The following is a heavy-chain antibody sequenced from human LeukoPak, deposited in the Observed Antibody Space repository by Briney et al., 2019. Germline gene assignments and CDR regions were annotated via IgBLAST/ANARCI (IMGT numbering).Heavy chain of an antibody. Sequence: SETLSLTCTVSGGSISSYYWSWIRQPAGKGLEWIGRIYTSGSTNYNPSLKSRVTISVDTSKNQFSLKLSSVTAADTAVYYRARLQMATSNYYYYGMDVWGQGTTVTVSS. CDR3: ARLQMATSNYYYYGMDV. J-gene: IGHJ6*02. CDR1: GGSISSYY. V-gene: IGHV4-4*07. CDR2: IYTSGST. D-gene: IGHD5-12*01.